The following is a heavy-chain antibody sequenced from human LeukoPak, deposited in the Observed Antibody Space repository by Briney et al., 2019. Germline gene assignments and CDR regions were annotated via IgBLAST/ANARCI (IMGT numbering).Heavy chain of an antibody. J-gene: IGHJ4*02. Sequence: GGTLRLSCAASGFPFSSYDMSWARQAPAKGLEWVSVIIGSNGSTYYADSVRGRFTISRDNSKNTLYLQMNSLRVEDTAVYYCAKGSSLDFWGQGTRVTVSS. CDR2: IIGSNGST. CDR1: GFPFSSYD. CDR3: AKGSSLDF. V-gene: IGHV3-23*01.